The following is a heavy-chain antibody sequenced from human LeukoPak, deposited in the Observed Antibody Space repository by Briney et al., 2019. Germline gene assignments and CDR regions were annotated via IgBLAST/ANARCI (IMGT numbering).Heavy chain of an antibody. V-gene: IGHV3-7*01. D-gene: IGHD6-6*01. CDR1: GFTFNNYD. J-gene: IGHJ5*02. CDR3: ARGCNWEAARQDWFGP. Sequence: GGSLRLSCATSGFTFNNYDMHWVRQTPGKGLEWVANIKQDGSEKYYVDSVKGRFTISRDNAKNSLYLQMNSLRAEDTAVYYCARGCNWEAARQDWFGPWGQGTLVTVSS. CDR2: IKQDGSEK.